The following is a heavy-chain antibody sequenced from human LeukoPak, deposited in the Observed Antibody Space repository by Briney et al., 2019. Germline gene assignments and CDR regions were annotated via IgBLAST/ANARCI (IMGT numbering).Heavy chain of an antibody. Sequence: SVKVSCKASGGTFSRYAISWVPQAPGQGLEWMGGIIPIFGTANYAQKFQGRVTITADESTSTAYMELSSLRSEDTAVYYCESVNLGYFDYWGQGTLVTVSS. CDR2: IIPIFGTA. V-gene: IGHV1-69*13. J-gene: IGHJ4*02. D-gene: IGHD7-27*01. CDR3: ESVNLGYFDY. CDR1: GGTFSRYA.